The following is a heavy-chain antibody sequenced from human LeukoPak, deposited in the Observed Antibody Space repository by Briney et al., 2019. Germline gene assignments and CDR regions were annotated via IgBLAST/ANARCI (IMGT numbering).Heavy chain of an antibody. V-gene: IGHV3-23*01. CDR2: ISSSGGST. J-gene: IGHJ5*02. Sequence: GGSLRLSCAASGFTFSSYAMSWVRQAPGKGLEWVSGISSSGGSTYYADSVKGRFTISRDNSKNTLYLQMNSLRAEDTAVYYCAKRSSWRGDDPWGQGTLVTVSS. CDR3: AKRSSWRGDDP. CDR1: GFTFSSYA. D-gene: IGHD6-13*01.